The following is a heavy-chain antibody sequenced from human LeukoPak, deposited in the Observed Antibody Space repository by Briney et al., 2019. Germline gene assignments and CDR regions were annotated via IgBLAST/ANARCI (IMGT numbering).Heavy chain of an antibody. V-gene: IGHV3-23*01. CDR2: ISGSGGNT. D-gene: IGHD1-26*01. CDR3: AKDSGSYFDY. CDR1: GFTFSSYA. Sequence: GGSLRLSXAASGFTFSSYAMSWVRQAPGKGLEWVSAISGSGGNTYYADSVKGRFTISRDNSKNTLYLQMNRLRAEGTAVYSCAKDSGSYFDYWGQGTLVTVSS. J-gene: IGHJ4*02.